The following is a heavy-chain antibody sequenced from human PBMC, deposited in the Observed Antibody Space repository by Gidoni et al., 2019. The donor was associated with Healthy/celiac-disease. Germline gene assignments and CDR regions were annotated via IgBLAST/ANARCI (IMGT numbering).Heavy chain of an antibody. V-gene: IGHV3-30*04. CDR2: ISYDGSNK. Sequence: QVQLVESGGGVVQPGRSLRTSCAASGFTFSSYAMHWVHQAPGKGLGWVSVISYDGSNKYYADSVKGRFTISRDNSKNTLYLQMNSLRAEYTAVYYCARDVAPAARLLHKNWYFDLWGRGTLVTVSS. CDR3: ARDVAPAARLLHKNWYFDL. J-gene: IGHJ2*01. CDR1: GFTFSSYA. D-gene: IGHD2-2*01.